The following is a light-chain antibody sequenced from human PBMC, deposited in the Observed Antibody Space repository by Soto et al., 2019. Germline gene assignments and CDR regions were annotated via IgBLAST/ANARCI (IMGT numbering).Light chain of an antibody. CDR2: EVS. J-gene: IGLJ3*02. V-gene: IGLV2-14*01. CDR3: SSYTSSSTPWV. Sequence: QSVLTQPASVSGSPGHSITNSCTGTSSDVGGYNYVSWYQQHPGKAPKLMIYEVSNRPSGVSNRFSGSKSGNTASLTISGLQAEDEADYYCSSYTSSSTPWVFGGATKLTVL. CDR1: SSDVGGYNY.